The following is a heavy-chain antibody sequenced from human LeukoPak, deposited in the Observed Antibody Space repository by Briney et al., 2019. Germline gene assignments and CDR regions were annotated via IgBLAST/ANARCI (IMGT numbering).Heavy chain of an antibody. CDR2: ITSDGGIT. Sequence: GGSLRLSCAASGFTFSNYWMHWVRQAPGQGLVWVSRITSDGGITTYADSVKGRFTISRDNAKNTLYLQMNSLRAEDGAMYYCARDGSLPDYWGQGTLVTVSS. CDR3: ARDGSLPDY. CDR1: GFTFSNYW. J-gene: IGHJ4*02. D-gene: IGHD2-15*01. V-gene: IGHV3-74*01.